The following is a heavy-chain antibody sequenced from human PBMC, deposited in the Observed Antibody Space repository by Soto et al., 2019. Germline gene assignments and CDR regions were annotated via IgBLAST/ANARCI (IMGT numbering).Heavy chain of an antibody. Sequence: QVQLQESGPGLVKPSETLSLTCTVSGGSVSSGSYYWSWIRQPPGKGLEWIGYIYYSGSTNYNPSLQSRVTISVDTSKNQFSLKLSSVPAADTAVYYCARGWAALGDYWGQGTLVTVSS. CDR2: IYYSGST. V-gene: IGHV4-61*01. J-gene: IGHJ4*02. D-gene: IGHD6-25*01. CDR3: ARGWAALGDY. CDR1: GGSVSSGSYY.